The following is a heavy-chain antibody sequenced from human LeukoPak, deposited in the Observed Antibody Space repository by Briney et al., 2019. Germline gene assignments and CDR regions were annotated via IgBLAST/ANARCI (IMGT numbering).Heavy chain of an antibody. J-gene: IGHJ3*02. V-gene: IGHV3-30*02. CDR3: AKDLYSSSSPGAFDI. CDR2: IRYDGSNK. Sequence: GGSLRLSCAASGFTFSSYSMNWVRQAPGKGLEWVAFIRYDGSNKYYADSVKGRFTISRDNSKNTLYLQMNSLRAEDTAVYYCAKDLYSSSSPGAFDIWGQGTMVTVSS. D-gene: IGHD6-6*01. CDR1: GFTFSSYS.